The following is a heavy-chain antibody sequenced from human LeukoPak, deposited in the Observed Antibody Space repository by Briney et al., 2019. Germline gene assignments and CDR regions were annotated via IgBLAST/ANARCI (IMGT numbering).Heavy chain of an antibody. CDR2: ISSSSSYI. Sequence: GGSLRLFCAASGFTFSSYSMNWVRQAPGKGLEWVSSISSSSSYIYYADSVKGRFTISRDNSKNTLYLQMNSLRAEDTAVYYCAKSMVRGVILPVDPWGQGTLFTVSS. CDR3: AKSMVRGVILPVDP. V-gene: IGHV3-21*04. CDR1: GFTFSSYS. J-gene: IGHJ5*02. D-gene: IGHD3-10*01.